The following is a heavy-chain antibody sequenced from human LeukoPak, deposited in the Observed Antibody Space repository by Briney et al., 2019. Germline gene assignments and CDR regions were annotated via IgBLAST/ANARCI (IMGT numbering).Heavy chain of an antibody. D-gene: IGHD2-2*01. V-gene: IGHV3-21*01. CDR3: AKDPLGYCTSASCRYLDS. J-gene: IGHJ5*01. Sequence: PGGSLRLSCAASGFTFSSYSMNWVRQAPGKGLEWVSSISSSSSYIYYADSVKGRFTISRDNAKNSLYLQMNSLRAEDTSVFYCAKDPLGYCTSASCRYLDSWGQGTLVTVSS. CDR2: ISSSSSYI. CDR1: GFTFSSYS.